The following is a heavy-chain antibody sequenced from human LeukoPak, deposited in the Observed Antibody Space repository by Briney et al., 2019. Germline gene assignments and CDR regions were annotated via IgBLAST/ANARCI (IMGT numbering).Heavy chain of an antibody. CDR2: IIGSGGRT. Sequence: GGSLRLSCVVSGFTFNNHWMSWVRQAPGKGPEWVSAIIGSGGRTYYADSVKGQFTISRDNSENTLYLQMNSLRAEDTAVYYCAREGYSGYEWGQGTLVTVSS. V-gene: IGHV3-23*01. J-gene: IGHJ4*02. CDR3: AREGYSGYE. D-gene: IGHD5-12*01. CDR1: GFTFNNHW.